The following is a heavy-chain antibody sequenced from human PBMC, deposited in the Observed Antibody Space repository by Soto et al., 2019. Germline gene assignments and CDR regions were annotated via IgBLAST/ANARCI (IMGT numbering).Heavy chain of an antibody. Sequence: QVQLVESGGGVVQPGRSLRLSCAASGFTFSIYGIHWVRQAPGKGLEWVAVISYDGSEKYYADSVKGRFTISRDNSKNTLFLQMSSLRPDDTAVYYCARDLRGCSGGTCYSTYHYGMDVWGQGTTVTVSS. J-gene: IGHJ6*02. CDR1: GFTFSIYG. CDR3: ARDLRGCSGGTCYSTYHYGMDV. CDR2: ISYDGSEK. V-gene: IGHV3-30-3*01. D-gene: IGHD2-15*01.